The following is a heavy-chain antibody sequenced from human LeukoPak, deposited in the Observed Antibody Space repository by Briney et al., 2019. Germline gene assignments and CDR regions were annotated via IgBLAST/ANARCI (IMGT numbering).Heavy chain of an antibody. CDR1: GDSMSSGTYY. V-gene: IGHV4-61*02. CDR3: AGFCASSTCYNGGTNFAF. J-gene: IGHJ4*02. D-gene: IGHD2-2*01. Sequence: SQTQSLTCTVSGDSMSSGTYYWSWIRQPAGKRLEYLGRIFSSGNSNYNPSLKSRVTMSMDTSKSQFSLNLSSVTAADSAVYYCAGFCASSTCYNGGTNFAFWGQGALVAVSS. CDR2: IFSSGNS.